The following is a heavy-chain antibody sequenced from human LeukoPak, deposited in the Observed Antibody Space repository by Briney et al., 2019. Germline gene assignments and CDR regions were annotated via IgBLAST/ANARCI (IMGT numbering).Heavy chain of an antibody. CDR1: GYTFTSYD. CDR2: MNPNIGNT. J-gene: IGHJ4*02. V-gene: IGHV1-8*01. CDR3: ARLDDSSGYYYFDY. Sequence: GASLKVSCKASGYTFTSYDINWGRQATGQRLEWMGWMNPNIGNTGYAQKFQGRVTMTRNTSISTAYMELSSLRSEDTAVYYCARLDDSSGYYYFDYWGQGTLVTVSS. D-gene: IGHD3-22*01.